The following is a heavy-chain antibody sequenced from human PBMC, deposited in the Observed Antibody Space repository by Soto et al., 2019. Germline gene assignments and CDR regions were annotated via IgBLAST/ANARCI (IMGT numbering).Heavy chain of an antibody. V-gene: IGHV1-2*04. CDR2: INPNSGGT. CDR3: ARDLKGGGGLLHYYYMDV. Sequence: ASVKVSCKASGYTFTGYYMHWVRQAPGQGLEWMGWINPNSGGTNYAQKFQGWVTMTRDTSISTAYMELSRLRSDDTAVYYCARDLKGGGGLLHYYYMDVWGKGTTVTVSS. CDR1: GYTFTGYY. J-gene: IGHJ6*03. D-gene: IGHD2-15*01.